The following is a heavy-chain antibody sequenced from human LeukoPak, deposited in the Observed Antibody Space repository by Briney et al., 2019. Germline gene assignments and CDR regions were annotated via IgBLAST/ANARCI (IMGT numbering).Heavy chain of an antibody. CDR3: ARDRRYYYGSGSPPVYFDY. CDR1: GYTFTSYG. J-gene: IGHJ4*02. CDR2: ISAYNGNT. Sequence: ASVNVSCKASGYTFTSYGISWVRQAPGQGLEWMGWISAYNGNTNYAQKLQGRVTMTTDTSTSTAYMELRSLRSDDTAVYYCARDRRYYYGSGSPPVYFDYWGQGTLVTVSS. D-gene: IGHD3-10*01. V-gene: IGHV1-18*01.